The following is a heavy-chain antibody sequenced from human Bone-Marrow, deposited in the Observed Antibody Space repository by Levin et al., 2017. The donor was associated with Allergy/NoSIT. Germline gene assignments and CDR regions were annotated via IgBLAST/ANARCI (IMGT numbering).Heavy chain of an antibody. CDR3: AKERRAVWFGELPKD. V-gene: IGHV3-30*04. Sequence: GESLKISCEGSGFPFSSYGVHWVRQAPGKGLEWLTVISPDGSTPYYADSVKGRFTISRDNSKNTVYLQMNGLRVEDTALYYCAKERRAVWFGELPKDWGQGTLVTVSS. CDR2: ISPDGSTP. D-gene: IGHD3-10*01. CDR1: GFPFSSYG. J-gene: IGHJ4*02.